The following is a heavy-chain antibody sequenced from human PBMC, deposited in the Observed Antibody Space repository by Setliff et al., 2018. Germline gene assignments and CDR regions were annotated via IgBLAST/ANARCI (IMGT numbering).Heavy chain of an antibody. Sequence: PGGSLRLSCVVSGFSFSRHWMSWVRQAPGKGLEWVAFIRHDESDIYYTNSVKGRFTVSRDNSKNTLYLQMNILRPEDTALYYCVRDSSADYYDNDYFKYWGQGALVTVSS. CDR2: IRHDESDI. CDR3: VRDSSADYYDNDYFKY. J-gene: IGHJ1*01. CDR1: GFSFSRHW. D-gene: IGHD2-21*02. V-gene: IGHV3-30*02.